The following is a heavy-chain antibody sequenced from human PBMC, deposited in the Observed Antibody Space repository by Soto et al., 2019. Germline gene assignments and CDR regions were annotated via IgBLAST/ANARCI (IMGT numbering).Heavy chain of an antibody. J-gene: IGHJ6*02. D-gene: IGHD2-2*01. V-gene: IGHV1-69*01. Sequence: QVPLVQSGAEVKKPGSSVKVSCKASGGTFSSYAISWVRQAPGQGLEWRGGIIPISETTNNAQKFQGRVTITADESTSTAYMELSSLRSEDTAVYYCARSQGSSTSLAIYYYYYYGMDVWGQGTTVTVSS. CDR3: ARSQGSSTSLAIYYYYYYGMDV. CDR2: IIPISETT. CDR1: GGTFSSYA.